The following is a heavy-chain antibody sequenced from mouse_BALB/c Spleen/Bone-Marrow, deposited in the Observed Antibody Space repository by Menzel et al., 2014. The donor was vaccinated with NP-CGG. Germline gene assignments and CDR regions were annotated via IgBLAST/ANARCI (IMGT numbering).Heavy chain of an antibody. D-gene: IGHD1-1*01. CDR1: GYTFTNYW. V-gene: IGHV1S81*02. CDR3: ARYYNYYFDV. Sequence: QVQLQQSGAEVVKPGASVRLSCKTSGYTFTNYWMHWVKQRPGQGLEWIGDINPSNGRATYSEKFKSKATLTVDTSSSTAYMQLRSLTSEDSAVYYCARYYNYYFDVWGAGTTVTVSS. CDR2: INPSNGRA. J-gene: IGHJ1*01.